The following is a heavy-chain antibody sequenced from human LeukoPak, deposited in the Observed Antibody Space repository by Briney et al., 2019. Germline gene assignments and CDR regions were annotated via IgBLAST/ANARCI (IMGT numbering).Heavy chain of an antibody. D-gene: IGHD3-10*01. CDR1: GFTFSSYA. V-gene: IGHV3-33*08. CDR3: ARDAAKRGYYGSGSYPY. CDR2: IWYDGSNK. Sequence: GGSLRLSCAASGFTFSSYAMSWVRQAPGKGLEWVAVIWYDGSNKYYADSVKGRFTISRDNSKNTLYLQMNSLRAEDTAVYYCARDAAKRGYYGSGSYPYWGQGTLVTVSS. J-gene: IGHJ4*02.